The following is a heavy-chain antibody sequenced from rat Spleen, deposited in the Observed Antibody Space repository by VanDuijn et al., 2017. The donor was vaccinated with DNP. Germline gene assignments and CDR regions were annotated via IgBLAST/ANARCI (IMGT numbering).Heavy chain of an antibody. CDR1: GFTFSDSY. V-gene: IGHV5-22*01. CDR3: ARWADYFDY. Sequence: EVHLVESGGGLVQPGRSLKLSCAASGFTFSDSYMAWVRQAPTRGLELVAYISFDGGSTYYGDSVKGRFTISRDNAKSTLYLQMNSLRSDDMATYYCARWADYFDYWGQGVMVTVSS. J-gene: IGHJ2*01. CDR2: ISFDGGST. D-gene: IGHD4-6*01.